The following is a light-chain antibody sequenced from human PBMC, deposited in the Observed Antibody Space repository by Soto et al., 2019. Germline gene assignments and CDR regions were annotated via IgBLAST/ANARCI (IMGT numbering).Light chain of an antibody. Sequence: IRVTQTPATLSASGEGEDTITRRASQTISRWLAWYQQKPGRAPKLLIYDASTLESGVPSRFSGSGSETEFTLTISRLQPDDFASYYCQQPKDDPLTFARGTKVDI. J-gene: IGKJ4*01. V-gene: IGKV1-5*01. CDR3: QQPKDDPLT. CDR2: DAS. CDR1: QTISRW.